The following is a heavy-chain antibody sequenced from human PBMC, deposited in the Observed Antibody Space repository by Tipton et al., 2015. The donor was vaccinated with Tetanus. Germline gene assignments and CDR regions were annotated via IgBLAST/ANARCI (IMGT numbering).Heavy chain of an antibody. J-gene: IGHJ6*02. CDR2: ISHSGSS. CDR3: ARVKGTYNHYGLDV. V-gene: IGHV4-34*01. Sequence: LRLSCEGSGFTFSSYSMNWVRQAPGKGLEWIGEISHSGSSSYSPSLKSRVTISVDTSKNQISLRLRSVTAADTAVYYCARVKGTYNHYGLDVWGQGTTVTVAS. CDR1: GFTFSSYS. D-gene: IGHD3-10*01.